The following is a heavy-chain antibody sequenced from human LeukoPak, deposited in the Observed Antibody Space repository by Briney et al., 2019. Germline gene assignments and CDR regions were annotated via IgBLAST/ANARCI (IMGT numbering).Heavy chain of an antibody. Sequence: SETLSLTCAVYGGSFSGHYWSWIRQPPGKGLEWIGEINHSGSTNYNPSLKSRVTISVDTSKNQFSLKLSSVTAADTAVYYCARWGGRRSYWGQGTLVTVSS. J-gene: IGHJ4*02. V-gene: IGHV4-34*01. CDR3: ARWGGRRSY. CDR1: GGSFSGHY. CDR2: INHSGST. D-gene: IGHD3-16*01.